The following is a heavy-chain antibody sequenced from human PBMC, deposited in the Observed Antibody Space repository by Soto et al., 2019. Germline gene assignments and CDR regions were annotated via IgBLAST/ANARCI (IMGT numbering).Heavy chain of an antibody. D-gene: IGHD3-16*01. CDR3: ARRVLGSTTRPDWWYFEL. CDR2: ISGGGDRT. J-gene: IGHJ2*01. Sequence: EVELLESGGGLVQPGGSLRLSCEGSGFTFINHAMNWVRQAPGKGLEWVSGISGGGDRTFDADSVKGRFTISRDNSKNTVNFQMNSLRADDTAVYYCARRVLGSTTRPDWWYFELWGRGTLVTVSS. V-gene: IGHV3-23*01. CDR1: GFTFINHA.